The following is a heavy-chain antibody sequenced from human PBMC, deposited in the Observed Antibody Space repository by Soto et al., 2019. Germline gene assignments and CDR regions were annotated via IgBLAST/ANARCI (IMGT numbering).Heavy chain of an antibody. Sequence: SETLSLTCTVSGGSISSSSYYWGWIRQPPGKGLEWIGSIYYSGSTYYNPSLKSRVTISVDTSKNQFSLKLSSVTAADTAVYYCARLPGVRRVYYYYYYMDVWGKGTTVTVSS. CDR1: GGSISSSSYY. V-gene: IGHV4-39*01. J-gene: IGHJ6*03. D-gene: IGHD1-1*01. CDR2: IYYSGST. CDR3: ARLPGVRRVYYYYYYMDV.